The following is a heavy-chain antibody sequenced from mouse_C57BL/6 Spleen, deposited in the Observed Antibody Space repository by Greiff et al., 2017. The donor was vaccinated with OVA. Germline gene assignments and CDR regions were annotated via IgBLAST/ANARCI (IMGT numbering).Heavy chain of an antibody. CDR1: GFNIKDYY. J-gene: IGHJ2*01. CDR3: ARGITTVVATGYFDY. CDR2: IDPEDGET. Sequence: VQLQQSGAELVKPGASVKLSCTASGFNIKDYYMHWVKQRTEQGLEWIGRIDPEDGETKYAPKFKGKATITADTSSNTAYLQLSSLTSEDTAVYYCARGITTVVATGYFDYWGQGTTLTVSS. D-gene: IGHD1-1*01. V-gene: IGHV14-2*01.